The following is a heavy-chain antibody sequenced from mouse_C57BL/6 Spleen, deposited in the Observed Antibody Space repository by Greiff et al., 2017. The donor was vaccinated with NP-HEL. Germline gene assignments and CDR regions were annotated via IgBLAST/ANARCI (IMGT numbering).Heavy chain of an antibody. CDR2: ISSGGDYI. D-gene: IGHD4-1*01. V-gene: IGHV5-9-1*02. CDR1: GFTFSSYA. J-gene: IGHJ2*01. CDR3: TRELGRYYFDY. Sequence: DVKLQESGEGLVKPGGSLKLSCAASGFTFSSYAMSWVRQTPEKRLEWVAYISSGGDYIYYADTVKGRFTISRDNARNTLYLQMSSLKSEDTAMYYCTRELGRYYFDYWGQGTTLTVSS.